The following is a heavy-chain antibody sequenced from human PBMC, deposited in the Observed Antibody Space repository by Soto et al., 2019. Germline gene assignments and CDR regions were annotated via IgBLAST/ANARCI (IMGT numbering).Heavy chain of an antibody. CDR2: IWYDGSNK. V-gene: IGHV3-33*01. D-gene: IGHD4-4*01. CDR3: ARDVYSNYVFDY. J-gene: IGHJ4*02. CDR1: GFTFSSYG. Sequence: LSLSCAASGFTFSSYGMHWVRQAPGKGLEWVAVIWYDGSNKYYADSVKGRFTISRDNSKNTLYLQMNSLRAEDTAVYYCARDVYSNYVFDYWGQGTLVTVSS.